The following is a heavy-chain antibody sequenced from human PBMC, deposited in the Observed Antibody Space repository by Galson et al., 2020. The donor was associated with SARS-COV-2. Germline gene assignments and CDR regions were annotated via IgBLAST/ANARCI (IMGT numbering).Heavy chain of an antibody. J-gene: IGHJ5*02. CDR1: GGSITSFY. V-gene: IGHV4-59*01. CDR3: ARGRYSYGYYSNWVGP. CDR2: IDNSGNT. Sequence: SQTLSLTCSVSGGSITSFYWSWIRQPPGKGLEWIGNIDNSGNTHYNPPLKSRVTISIDRLTNQGSLILNSVTAADTAVYYCARGRYSYGYYSNWVGPWGQGTLVTVSS. D-gene: IGHD5-18*01.